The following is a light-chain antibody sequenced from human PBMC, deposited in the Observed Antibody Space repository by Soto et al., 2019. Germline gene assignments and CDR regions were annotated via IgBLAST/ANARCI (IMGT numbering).Light chain of an antibody. J-gene: IGLJ3*02. CDR3: AAWDDTGPGRWV. Sequence: QSGLTQPPSASGTPGQIITISCSGSRPNIGNNIVTWYQQLPGVAPKVVIYRTEQRPSGVPDRFSGPKSGTSASLAISGLQPEDEADYYCAAWDDTGPGRWVFGGGTKVTVL. V-gene: IGLV1-44*01. CDR2: RTE. CDR1: RPNIGNNI.